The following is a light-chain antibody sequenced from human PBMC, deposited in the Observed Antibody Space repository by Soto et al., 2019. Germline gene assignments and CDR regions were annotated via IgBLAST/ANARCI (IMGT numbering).Light chain of an antibody. V-gene: IGKV3-20*01. CDR2: GAS. CDR3: QQYNTSVWT. J-gene: IGKJ1*01. Sequence: EIVLTQSPGTLSLSPGERATLSCRASQSVSNNYLAWYQQKPGQAPRLLIYGASNRATGIPDRFSGSGSGTDFTLTSSSLEPEDFAVYYCQQYNTSVWTFGQGTKVDIK. CDR1: QSVSNNY.